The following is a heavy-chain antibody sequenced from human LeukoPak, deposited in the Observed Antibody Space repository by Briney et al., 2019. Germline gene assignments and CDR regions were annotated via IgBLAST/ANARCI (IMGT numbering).Heavy chain of an antibody. CDR1: GFIFSTSW. V-gene: IGHV3-74*01. Sequence: GGSLRLSCATSGFIFSTSWMHWVRQAPGKGLVWVSRISGDGTTTTYADSVKGRFTISRDNAKNTLFLQMNSLRVDDTAVYYCTRVRSSSWYDYWGQGALVTVSS. J-gene: IGHJ4*02. CDR3: TRVRSSSWYDY. CDR2: ISGDGTTT. D-gene: IGHD6-13*01.